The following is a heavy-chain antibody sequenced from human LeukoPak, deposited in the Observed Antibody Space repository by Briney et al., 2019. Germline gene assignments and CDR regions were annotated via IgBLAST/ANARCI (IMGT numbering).Heavy chain of an antibody. V-gene: IGHV4-59*08. CDR2: IYYSGST. J-gene: IGHJ6*02. D-gene: IGHD4-17*01. CDR1: GGSISSYY. CDR3: ARRRGHWGFYGDYYYGMDV. Sequence: SETLSLTCTVSGGSISSYYWSWIRQPPGKGLEWIGYIYYSGSTNYNPSLKSRVTISVDTSKNHFSLKLSSVTAADTAVYYCARRRGHWGFYGDYYYGMDVWGQGTTVTVSS.